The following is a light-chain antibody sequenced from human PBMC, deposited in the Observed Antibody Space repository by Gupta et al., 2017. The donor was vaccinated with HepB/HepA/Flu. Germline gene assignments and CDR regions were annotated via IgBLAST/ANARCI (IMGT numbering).Light chain of an antibody. Sequence: QSALTPPASVPGSPVHSISIPCPGTSSDIGGDNYVSCYQQPPGNAPKIIIYDINNRPSGVSNRFSGSKSGNTASLTISGHQAEDEADYYCSSYTNSDPVVFGGGTKLTVL. V-gene: IGLV2-14*03. CDR3: SSYTNSDPVV. CDR1: SSDIGGDNY. CDR2: DIN. J-gene: IGLJ2*01.